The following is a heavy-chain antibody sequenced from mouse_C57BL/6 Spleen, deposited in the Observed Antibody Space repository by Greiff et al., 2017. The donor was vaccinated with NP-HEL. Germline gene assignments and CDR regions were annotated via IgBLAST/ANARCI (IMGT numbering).Heavy chain of an antibody. CDR3: ARKGIYYGNYGWDFDV. J-gene: IGHJ1*03. D-gene: IGHD2-1*01. Sequence: EVMLVESGGGLVKPGGSLKLSCAASGFTFSDYGMHWVRQAPEQGLEWVAYISSGSSTIYYADTVKGRFTISRDNAKNTLFLQMTSRRSEDTDMYYCARKGIYYGNYGWDFDVWGTGTTVTVSS. CDR1: GFTFSDYG. V-gene: IGHV5-17*01. CDR2: ISSGSSTI.